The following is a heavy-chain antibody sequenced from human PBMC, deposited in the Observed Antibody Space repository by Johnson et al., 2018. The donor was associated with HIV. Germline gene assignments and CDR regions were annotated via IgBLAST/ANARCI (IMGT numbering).Heavy chain of an antibody. D-gene: IGHD1-26*01. J-gene: IGHJ3*02. V-gene: IGHV3-30*03. CDR3: ARGSGGIVGAQDI. CDR1: GFTISTYG. Sequence: QVQLVESGGGVVQPGRSLRLSCVVSGFTISTYGMHWVRQAPGKGLEWVAVMYYDGSNKYYADSVKGRFTISRDNSKNTLYLQMNSLRADDTAVYYCARGSGGIVGAQDIWGQGTMVTVSS. CDR2: MYYDGSNK.